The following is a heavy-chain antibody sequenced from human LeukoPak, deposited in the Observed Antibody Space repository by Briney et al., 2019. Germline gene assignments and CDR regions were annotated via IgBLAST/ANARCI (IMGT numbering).Heavy chain of an antibody. CDR2: IYYSGST. CDR1: GGSISSSSYY. V-gene: IGHV4-39*01. CDR3: ARHGVADQNGFNYHYYYYMDV. D-gene: IGHD3-3*01. J-gene: IGHJ6*03. Sequence: PSETLSLTCTVSGGSISSSSYYWGWIRQPPGKGLEWIGSIYYSGSTYYNPSLKSRVTISVDTSKNQFSLRLNSVTAADTAVYYCARHGVADQNGFNYHYYYYMDVWGKGTTVTISS.